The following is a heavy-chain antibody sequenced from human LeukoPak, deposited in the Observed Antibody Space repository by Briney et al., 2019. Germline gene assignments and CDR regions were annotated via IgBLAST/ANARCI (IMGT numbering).Heavy chain of an antibody. D-gene: IGHD3-10*01. CDR3: AKGGRYYLFDY. CDR1: GFTFTTYA. J-gene: IGHJ4*02. Sequence: GGSLGLSCATSGFTFTTYAMSWVRQAPGKGLEWVSAISDGGSYTYYADSVKGRFTISRDNSKNTLYLQMNSLRAEDTAVYYCAKGGRYYLFDYWGQGTLVTVSS. CDR2: ISDGGSYT. V-gene: IGHV3-23*01.